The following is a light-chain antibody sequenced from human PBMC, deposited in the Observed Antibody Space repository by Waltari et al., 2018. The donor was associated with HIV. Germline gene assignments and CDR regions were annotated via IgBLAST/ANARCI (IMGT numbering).Light chain of an antibody. J-gene: IGLJ3*02. CDR1: ALPKQF. CDR2: KDN. Sequence: SYELTQPPSVSVSPGQTATITCSGDALPKQFASWYQQKAGQAPLMVIYKDNNRPSGIPDRFSGSMSGATVMLIISGVLPEDEAVYYCESADDSGDHWVFGGGTKLSVL. V-gene: IGLV3-25*03. CDR3: ESADDSGDHWV.